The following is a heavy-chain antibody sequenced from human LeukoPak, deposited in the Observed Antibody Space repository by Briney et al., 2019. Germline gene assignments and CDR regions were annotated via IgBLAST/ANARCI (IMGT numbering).Heavy chain of an antibody. V-gene: IGHV5-51*01. J-gene: IGHJ4*02. Sequence: GESLKISCKASGYSFSSYWIGWVRQMPGKGLEWVGIIYPGDSDTRYSPSFQGQVTISADESISTAYLQWSSLKASDTAMYYCASSYGSGSYYNSFDYWGQGTLVTVSS. CDR2: IYPGDSDT. CDR3: ASSYGSGSYYNSFDY. D-gene: IGHD3-10*01. CDR1: GYSFSSYW.